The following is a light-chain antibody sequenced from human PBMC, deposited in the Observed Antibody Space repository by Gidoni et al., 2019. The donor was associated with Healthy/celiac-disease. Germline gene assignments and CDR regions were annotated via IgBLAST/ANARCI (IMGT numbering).Light chain of an antibody. CDR1: NIGSKS. V-gene: IGLV3-21*02. CDR3: QVWDSSSDHYV. Sequence: SYVLTQPPSVSVAPGQTARITRGGNNIGSKSVHCYQQKPGQAPVLVVYDDSDRPSGIPERFSGSNSGNTATLTISRVEAGDEADYYCQVWDSSSDHYVFGTGTKVTVL. J-gene: IGLJ1*01. CDR2: DDS.